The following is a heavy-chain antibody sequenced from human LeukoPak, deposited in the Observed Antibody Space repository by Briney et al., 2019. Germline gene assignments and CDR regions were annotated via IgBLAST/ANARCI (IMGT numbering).Heavy chain of an antibody. Sequence: GGSLRLSCAASGFTFSSYIMNWVRQAPGKGLEWGSSISSSSSYIYYADSVKGRFTISRDNAKNSLYLQMNSLRAEDTAVYYCARVAMVRGVSGIDVWGQGTTVTVSS. V-gene: IGHV3-21*01. J-gene: IGHJ6*02. CDR1: GFTFSSYI. CDR2: ISSSSSYI. D-gene: IGHD3-10*01. CDR3: ARVAMVRGVSGIDV.